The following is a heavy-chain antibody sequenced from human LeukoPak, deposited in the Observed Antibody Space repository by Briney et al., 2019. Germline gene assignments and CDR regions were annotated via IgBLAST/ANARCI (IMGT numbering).Heavy chain of an antibody. CDR1: GFSFSDHY. Sequence: GGSLRISCAASGFSFSDHYMSWIRQAPGKGLEWVSYISSSRSFTNYADSVKGRFTISRDTAKNSLYLQMNSLRAEDTAVYYCARLRGYSYGLDYWGQGILVTVSS. V-gene: IGHV3-11*03. D-gene: IGHD5-18*01. CDR3: ARLRGYSYGLDY. CDR2: ISSSRSFT. J-gene: IGHJ4*02.